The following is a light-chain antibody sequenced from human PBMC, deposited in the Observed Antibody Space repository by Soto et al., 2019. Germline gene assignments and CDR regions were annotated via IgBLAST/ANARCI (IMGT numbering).Light chain of an antibody. V-gene: IGLV2-23*01. J-gene: IGLJ1*01. CDR1: SSDVGSYNL. CDR3: CSYAGGNYV. Sequence: QSVLTQPASVSGSPGQSITISCTGTSSDVGSYNLVSWYQQHPGKAPKLMIYEGSKWPSGVSNRFSGSKSGNTASLTISGLQAEDEADYYCCSYAGGNYVFGTGTKLTVL. CDR2: EGS.